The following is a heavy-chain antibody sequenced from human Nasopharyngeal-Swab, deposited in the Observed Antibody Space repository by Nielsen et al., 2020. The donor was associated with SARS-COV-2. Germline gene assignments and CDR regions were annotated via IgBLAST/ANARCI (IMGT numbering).Heavy chain of an antibody. D-gene: IGHD3-3*01. V-gene: IGHV1-2*06. Sequence: ASVKVSCKASGYTFTGYYLHWVRQAPGQGLEWMGRINPNRGGTNYAQKFPGRVTMTRDTSISTVYMELSRLRFDDTAVYYCSRGGDFWSGWELDYFYYYGMDVWGQGTTVTVSS. CDR2: INPNRGGT. J-gene: IGHJ6*02. CDR3: SRGGDFWSGWELDYFYYYGMDV. CDR1: GYTFTGYY.